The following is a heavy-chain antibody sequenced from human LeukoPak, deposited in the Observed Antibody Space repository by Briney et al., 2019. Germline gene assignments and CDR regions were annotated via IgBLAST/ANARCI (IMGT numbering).Heavy chain of an antibody. Sequence: ASVKVSCKASGYTFASYYMHWVRQAPGQGLEWMGIINPSGGSTSYAQKFQGRVTMTRDTSTSTVYMELSSLRSEDTAVYYCATMADSSGYYLGFQHWGQGTLVTVSS. CDR3: ATMADSSGYYLGFQH. CDR1: GYTFASYY. J-gene: IGHJ1*01. CDR2: INPSGGST. D-gene: IGHD3-22*01. V-gene: IGHV1-46*01.